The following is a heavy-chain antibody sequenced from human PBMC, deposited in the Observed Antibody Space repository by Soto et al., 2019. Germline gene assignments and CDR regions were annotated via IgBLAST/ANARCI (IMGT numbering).Heavy chain of an antibody. J-gene: IGHJ3*02. Sequence: PSETLSLTCAVYGGSFSGYYWSWIRQPPGKGLEWIGEINHSGSTNYNPSLKSRVTISVDTSKNQFSLKLSSVTAADTAVYYCAGQSITGTGAAADAFDIWGQGTMVTVSS. CDR1: GGSFSGYY. CDR3: AGQSITGTGAAADAFDI. D-gene: IGHD1-20*01. V-gene: IGHV4-34*01. CDR2: INHSGST.